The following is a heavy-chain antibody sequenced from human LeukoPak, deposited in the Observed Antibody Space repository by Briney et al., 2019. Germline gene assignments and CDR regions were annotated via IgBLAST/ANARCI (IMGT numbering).Heavy chain of an antibody. CDR1: RGFTFGTNW. J-gene: IGHJ6*02. D-gene: IGHD1-7*01. CDR3: ARNNWNSVYYGMDV. CDR2: VNSDGSST. V-gene: IGHV3-74*01. Sequence: GGCLRLSCAASRGFTFGTNWMYWVRQAPGKGLVWVSRVNSDGSSTAYADSVKGRFTISRDNVNNTLYLQMNSLRAEDTAVYYCARNNWNSVYYGMDVWGQGTTVTVSS.